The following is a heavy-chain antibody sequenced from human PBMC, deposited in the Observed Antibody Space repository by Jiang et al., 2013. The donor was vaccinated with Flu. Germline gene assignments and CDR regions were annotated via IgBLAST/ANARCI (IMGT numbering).Heavy chain of an antibody. D-gene: IGHD6-19*01. Sequence: NWIRQSPSRGLEWLGRTYYRSKWYNDYAVSVKSRITVNPDTTKNQFSLQLNSVTPEDTAVYFCARENLPRRDFENSGWYWYFDLWGRGTLVTVSS. CDR2: TYYRSKWYN. V-gene: IGHV6-1*01. CDR3: ARENLPRRDFENSGWYWYFDL. J-gene: IGHJ2*01.